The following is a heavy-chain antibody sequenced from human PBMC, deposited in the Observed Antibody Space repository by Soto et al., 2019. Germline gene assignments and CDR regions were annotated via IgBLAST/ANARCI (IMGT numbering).Heavy chain of an antibody. CDR2: IYSGGSA. J-gene: IGHJ4*02. Sequence: EVQLVESGGGLVQPGGSLRLSCAASGFTVSSNYMSWVRQAPGKGLEWVAVIYSGGSAYYADSVKVRFTISRDNSKNTLYLQMNSLRAEATAVYYCARHGYSYSGGYFDYWGQGTLVTVSS. CDR3: ARHGYSYSGGYFDY. CDR1: GFTVSSNY. V-gene: IGHV3-66*04. D-gene: IGHD5-18*01.